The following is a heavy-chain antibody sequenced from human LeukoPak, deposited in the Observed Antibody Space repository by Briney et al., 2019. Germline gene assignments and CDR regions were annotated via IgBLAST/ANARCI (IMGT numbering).Heavy chain of an antibody. CDR1: GYTFTYFY. CDR3: AREGGDYDTSGYSY. J-gene: IGHJ4*02. D-gene: IGHD3-22*01. Sequence: ASVKVSCRTSGYTFTYFYIHWVRQAPGQGLEWMGWINPNSGDSNYAQKFQGRATMTRDTSITTAYMELSRLRSDDTAVYYCAREGGDYDTSGYSYWGQGTLVTVSS. CDR2: INPNSGDS. V-gene: IGHV1-2*02.